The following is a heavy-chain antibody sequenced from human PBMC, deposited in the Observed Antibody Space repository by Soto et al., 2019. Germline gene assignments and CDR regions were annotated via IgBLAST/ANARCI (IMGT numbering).Heavy chain of an antibody. D-gene: IGHD6-25*01. CDR3: ARAAVGDGHHDACDS. CDR1: GGSISPYY. V-gene: IGHV4-59*01. Sequence: QVQLQESGPGLVKPSETLSLTCTVSGGSISPYYWSWIRQPPGKGLEWIGYIYYSGSTSYNPSLRSRVTISVDTSRSQFSLSLGSVTAADTAVYYCARAAVGDGHHDACDSWGQGTKVTVSS. J-gene: IGHJ3*02. CDR2: IYYSGST.